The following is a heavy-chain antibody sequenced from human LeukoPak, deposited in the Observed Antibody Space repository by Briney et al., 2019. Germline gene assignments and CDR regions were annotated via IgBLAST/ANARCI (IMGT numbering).Heavy chain of an antibody. J-gene: IGHJ4*02. D-gene: IGHD3-22*01. Sequence: ASVKVSCKASGYTFTSFGISWVRQAPGQGLEWMGWISPYNGNTNYPQKVQGRITVTTDTSRSTAYMKLRSLRSDDTAVYYCARDKNHYDTRGDFWGQGTLVTVSS. CDR2: ISPYNGNT. CDR1: GYTFTSFG. CDR3: ARDKNHYDTRGDF. V-gene: IGHV1-18*01.